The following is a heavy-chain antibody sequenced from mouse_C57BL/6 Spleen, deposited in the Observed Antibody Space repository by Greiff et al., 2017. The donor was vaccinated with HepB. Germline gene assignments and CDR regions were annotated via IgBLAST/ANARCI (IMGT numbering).Heavy chain of an antibody. CDR3: ARQATVVATDWYFDV. D-gene: IGHD1-1*01. V-gene: IGHV5-15*01. Sequence: EVMLVESGGGLVQPGGSLKLSCAASGFTFSDYGMAWVRQAPRKGPEWVAFISNLAYSIYYADTVTGRFTISRENAKNTLYLEMSSLRSEDTAMYYWARQATVVATDWYFDVWGTGTTVTVSS. CDR2: ISNLAYSI. J-gene: IGHJ1*03. CDR1: GFTFSDYG.